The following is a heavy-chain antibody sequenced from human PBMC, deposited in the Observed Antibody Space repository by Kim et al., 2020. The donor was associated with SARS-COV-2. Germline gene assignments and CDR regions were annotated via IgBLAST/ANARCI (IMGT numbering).Heavy chain of an antibody. CDR3: AKDGPQPWTMVRGVHYFDY. CDR2: ISWDGGST. V-gene: IGHV3-43*01. Sequence: GGSLRLSCAASGFTFDDYTMHWVRQAPGKGLEWVSLISWDGGSTYYADSVKGRFTISRDNSKNSLYLQMNSLRTEDTALYYCAKDGPQPWTMVRGVHYFDYWGQGTLVTVSS. D-gene: IGHD3-10*01. J-gene: IGHJ4*02. CDR1: GFTFDDYT.